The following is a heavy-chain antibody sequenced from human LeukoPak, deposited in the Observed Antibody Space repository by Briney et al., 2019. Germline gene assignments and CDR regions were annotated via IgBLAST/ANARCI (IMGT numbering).Heavy chain of an antibody. J-gene: IGHJ4*02. CDR2: INPNSGGT. Sequence: GASVKVSCKASGSTFTGYYMHWVRQAPGQGLEWMGWINPNSGGTNYAQKFQGRVTMTRDTSISTAYMELSRLRSDDTAVYYCARALGRIAAAGTGYWGQGTLVTVSS. D-gene: IGHD6-13*01. CDR1: GSTFTGYY. CDR3: ARALGRIAAAGTGY. V-gene: IGHV1-2*02.